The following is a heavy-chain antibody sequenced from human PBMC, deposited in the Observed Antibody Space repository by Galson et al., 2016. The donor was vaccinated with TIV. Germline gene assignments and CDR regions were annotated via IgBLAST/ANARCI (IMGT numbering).Heavy chain of an antibody. V-gene: IGHV3-23*01. CDR3: AKCAEGYGNDAQDV. D-gene: IGHD3-16*01. J-gene: IGHJ3*01. CDR1: GFIFSNYA. Sequence: SLRLSCAASGFIFSNYAMTWVRQAPGKGLEWVSSIRGGGNFPQYADSVKGRFTISRDNSKNILYLQLNSLRAEDTAVYYCAKCAEGYGNDAQDVWGPGTIVTVSS. CDR2: IRGGGNFP.